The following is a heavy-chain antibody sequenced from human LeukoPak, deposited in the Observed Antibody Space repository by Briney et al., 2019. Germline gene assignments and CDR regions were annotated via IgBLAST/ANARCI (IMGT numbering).Heavy chain of an antibody. J-gene: IGHJ1*01. D-gene: IGHD3-22*01. V-gene: IGHV3-21*01. Sequence: GGSLRLSCAASGSTFSIYSMNWVRQAPGKGLEWVSSISSSSSFIYYADSVKGRFTISRDNAKNSLYLQMNSLRAEDTAVYYCATQGEHSYDSNRSGYFQHWGQGTLVTVSS. CDR3: ATQGEHSYDSNRSGYFQH. CDR2: ISSSSSFI. CDR1: GSTFSIYS.